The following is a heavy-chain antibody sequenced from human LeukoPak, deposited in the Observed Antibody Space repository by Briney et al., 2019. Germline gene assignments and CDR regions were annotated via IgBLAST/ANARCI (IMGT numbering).Heavy chain of an antibody. J-gene: IGHJ4*02. CDR3: ARVRLLRYFDWLYYDY. V-gene: IGHV4-4*07. CDR2: IYTSGST. CDR1: GGSISSYY. Sequence: SETLSLTCTVSGGSISSYYWSWIRQPAGKGLEWIGRIYTSGSTNYNPSLKSRVTISVDTSKNQFSLKLSSVTAADTAVYYCARVRLLRYFDWLYYDYWGQGTLVTVSS. D-gene: IGHD3-9*01.